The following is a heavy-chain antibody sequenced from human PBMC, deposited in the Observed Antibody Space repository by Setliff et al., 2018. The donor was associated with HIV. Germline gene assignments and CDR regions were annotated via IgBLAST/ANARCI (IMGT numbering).Heavy chain of an antibody. CDR3: ARVATITLPFDY. V-gene: IGHV1-46*01. D-gene: IGHD5-12*01. Sequence: ASVKVSCKASGYTFTSYYIHWVRQAPGQGLEWMGRINPSGGSTSYAQKFQGRVTMTRDTSTSTVYMELSSLRSDDTAVYYCARVATITLPFDYWGQGTLVTVSS. CDR2: INPSGGST. CDR1: GYTFTSYY. J-gene: IGHJ4*02.